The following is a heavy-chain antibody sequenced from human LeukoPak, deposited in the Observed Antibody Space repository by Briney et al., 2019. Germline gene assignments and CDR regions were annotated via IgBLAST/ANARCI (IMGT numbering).Heavy chain of an antibody. V-gene: IGHV1-2*02. CDR2: INPNSGGA. CDR1: GYTFTGYY. D-gene: IGHD3-3*01. Sequence: ASVKVSCKASGYTFTGYYMHWVRQAPGQGLEWMGWINPNSGGANYAQKFQGRVTMTRDTSTSTAYMELSRLRSDDTAVYYCARGGARESVFGVANIDYWGQGTLVTVSS. J-gene: IGHJ4*02. CDR3: ARGGARESVFGVANIDY.